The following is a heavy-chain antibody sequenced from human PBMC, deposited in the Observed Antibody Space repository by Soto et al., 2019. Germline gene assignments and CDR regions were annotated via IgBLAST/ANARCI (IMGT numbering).Heavy chain of an antibody. Sequence: GGSLRLSCAASGFTFSSYSMNWVRQAPGKGLEWVSSISSSSSYIYYADSVKGRFTISRDNAKNSLYLQMNSLRAEDTAVYYCARDHGDFWSGYYTYYYYGMDVWGQGTTVTVSS. CDR2: ISSSSSYI. CDR3: ARDHGDFWSGYYTYYYYGMDV. V-gene: IGHV3-21*01. J-gene: IGHJ6*02. D-gene: IGHD3-3*01. CDR1: GFTFSSYS.